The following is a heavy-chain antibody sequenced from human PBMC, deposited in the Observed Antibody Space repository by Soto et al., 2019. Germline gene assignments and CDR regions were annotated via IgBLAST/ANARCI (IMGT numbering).Heavy chain of an antibody. Sequence: PGESLKISCKGSGYSFTSYWIGWVRQMPGKGLEWMGIIYPGDSDTRYSPSFQGQVTISADKSISTAYLQWSSLKASDTAMYYCARFRGPSKDYYYGMDVWGQGTKVTVYS. V-gene: IGHV5-51*01. CDR3: ARFRGPSKDYYYGMDV. D-gene: IGHD2-2*01. CDR1: GYSFTSYW. J-gene: IGHJ6*02. CDR2: IYPGDSDT.